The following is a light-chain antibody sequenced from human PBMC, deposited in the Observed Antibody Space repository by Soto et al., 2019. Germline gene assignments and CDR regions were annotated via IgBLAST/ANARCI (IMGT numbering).Light chain of an antibody. J-gene: IGKJ4*01. CDR2: GAS. CDR3: QQLNSAPFT. CDR1: QSVSGH. Sequence: EIVMTQSPATLSVSPGERVTLSCRASQSVSGHLAWYQQKPGQAPRLIISGASFRATGIPARFSGSGSGTEFTLTISSLQSEDFAVYYCQQLNSAPFTFGGGTKVEIE. V-gene: IGKV3-15*01.